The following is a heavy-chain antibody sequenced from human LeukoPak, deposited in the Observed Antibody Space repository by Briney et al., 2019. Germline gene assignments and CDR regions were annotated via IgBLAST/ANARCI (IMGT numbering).Heavy chain of an antibody. CDR3: ARVGRYCSSSSCYPRVYYMDV. CDR1: GGSPCGYY. Sequence: SGTLSLTCAVYGGSPCGYYWSWSRQPPGEGGEGRGEINNSGSTNYNPSLKSRVTISVDTCKKKFSLKMRSVTAADTAVYYCARVGRYCSSSSCYPRVYYMDVWGKGTMVTVSS. CDR2: INNSGST. V-gene: IGHV4-34*01. D-gene: IGHD2-2*01. J-gene: IGHJ6*03.